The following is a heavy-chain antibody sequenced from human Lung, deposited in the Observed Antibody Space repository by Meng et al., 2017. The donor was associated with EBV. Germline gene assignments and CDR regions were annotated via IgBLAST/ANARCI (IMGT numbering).Heavy chain of an antibody. CDR1: GYTFPNYG. CDR2: ISVYNGNT. CDR3: ARDRQLLSGGTSCYDY. D-gene: IGHD2-2*01. V-gene: IGHV1-18*01. Sequence: QVHLVQAGAEVKKPGASVKVSCKASGYTFPNYGITWVRQAPGQGLEWMGWISVYNGNTNYAQRFQGRVTMTTDTGTSTAYMELRSLRPDDTAVYYCARDRQLLSGGTSCYDYWGQGTLVTVSS. J-gene: IGHJ4*02.